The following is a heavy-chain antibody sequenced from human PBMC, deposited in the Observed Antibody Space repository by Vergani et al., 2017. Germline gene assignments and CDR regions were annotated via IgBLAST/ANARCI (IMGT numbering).Heavy chain of an antibody. D-gene: IGHD1-26*01. Sequence: QVQLVQSGAEVKKPGSSVKVSCKASGGTFSSYAISWVRQAPGQGLEWMGGIIPIFGTATYAQKFQGRVTINADVSTSTAYMELRSLRSEDTAVYYCAREYSGSDYFDYWGQGTLVTVSS. V-gene: IGHV1-69*01. CDR3: AREYSGSDYFDY. CDR1: GGTFSSYA. CDR2: IIPIFGTA. J-gene: IGHJ4*02.